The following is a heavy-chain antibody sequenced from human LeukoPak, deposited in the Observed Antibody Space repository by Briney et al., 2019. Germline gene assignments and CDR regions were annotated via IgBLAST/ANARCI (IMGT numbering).Heavy chain of an antibody. Sequence: SETLSLTCTVSGGSVSRGYYYWSWIRQPAGERLEWIGRIYTDGSIYYNPSLKSRVTISLDTSQNHFSLKLTSVTAADTAVYYCAMSRIAVAGSQTDWGQGTLVTVSS. CDR1: GGSVSRGYYY. CDR3: AMSRIAVAGSQTD. J-gene: IGHJ4*02. D-gene: IGHD6-19*01. V-gene: IGHV4-61*02. CDR2: IYTDGSI.